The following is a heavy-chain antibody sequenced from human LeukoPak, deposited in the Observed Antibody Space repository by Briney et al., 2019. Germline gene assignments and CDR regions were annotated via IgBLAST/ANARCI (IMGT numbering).Heavy chain of an antibody. V-gene: IGHV2-5*02. Sequence: SGPTLVKPTQTLTLTCTFSGFSLSPSGVGVGWIRQPPGKALEWLALIYWDDDKRYSPSLKSRLTITKDTSKNQVVLTMTNMDPVDSATYYCARRTAAPGSSWYLFDYWGQGTLVTVSS. CDR2: IYWDDDK. CDR3: ARRTAAPGSSWYLFDY. J-gene: IGHJ4*02. D-gene: IGHD6-13*01. CDR1: GFSLSPSGVG.